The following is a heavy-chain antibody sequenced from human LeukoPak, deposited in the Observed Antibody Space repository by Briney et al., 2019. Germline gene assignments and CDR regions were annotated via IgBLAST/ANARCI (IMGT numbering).Heavy chain of an antibody. CDR3: ARAGKEAMNDRSYWYFDL. Sequence: SVKVSCKASGGTFSSYAISWVRQAPGQGLEWMGGIIPIFGTANYAQKFQGRVTITTDESTSTAYMELSSLRSEDTAVYYCARAGKEAMNDRSYWYFDLWGRGTLVTVSS. CDR1: GGTFSSYA. CDR2: IIPIFGTA. J-gene: IGHJ2*01. V-gene: IGHV1-69*05.